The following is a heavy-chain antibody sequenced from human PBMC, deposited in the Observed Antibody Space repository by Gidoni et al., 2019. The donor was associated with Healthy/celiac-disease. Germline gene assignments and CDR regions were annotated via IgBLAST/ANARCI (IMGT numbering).Heavy chain of an antibody. D-gene: IGHD1-20*01. CDR2: IYHSGST. CDR1: GYSISSGYY. Sequence: QVQLQESGPGLVKPSETLSLTCTVSGYSISSGYYWRWIRQPPGKGLEWIGSIYHSGSTYYNPSLKSRVTITVDTSKNQFSLKLSSVTAADTAVYYCARVGITGTHRGWFDPWGQGTLVTVSS. J-gene: IGHJ5*02. V-gene: IGHV4-38-2*02. CDR3: ARVGITGTHRGWFDP.